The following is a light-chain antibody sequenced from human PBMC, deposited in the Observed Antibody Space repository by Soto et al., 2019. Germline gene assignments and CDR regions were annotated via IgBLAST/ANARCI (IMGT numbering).Light chain of an antibody. CDR3: QQYNSYPYT. J-gene: IGKJ2*01. CDR2: KAS. CDR1: QSISSW. Sequence: DIQLTQSPSTLSASVGDRVTITCRASQSISSWLAWYQQKTGKAPTLLIYKASSLESGAPSRFSGSGSGTEFTLTISSLQPDDFATYYCQQYNSYPYTFGQGTKLEIK. V-gene: IGKV1-5*03.